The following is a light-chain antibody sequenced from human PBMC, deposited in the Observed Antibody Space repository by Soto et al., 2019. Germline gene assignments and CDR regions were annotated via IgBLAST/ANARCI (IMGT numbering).Light chain of an antibody. CDR1: RGISNY. CDR3: QQYNSYSPEGLT. CDR2: GAS. J-gene: IGKJ4*01. Sequence: IHMTHSPSAISASLGDIVTITFRAIRGISNYLAWFQQKPWKVPKRLIYGASSLQGGVPSRFSGSGSGTEFTLTISSLQPDDFATYFCQQYNSYSPEGLTFGGGTKVDIK. V-gene: IGKV1-17*03.